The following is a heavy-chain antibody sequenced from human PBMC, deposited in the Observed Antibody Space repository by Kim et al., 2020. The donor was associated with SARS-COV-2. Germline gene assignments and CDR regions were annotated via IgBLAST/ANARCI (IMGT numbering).Heavy chain of an antibody. D-gene: IGHD6-19*01. V-gene: IGHV4-61*02. Sequence: SETLSLTCTVSGGSISSGSYYWSWIRQPAGKGLEWIGRIYTSGSTNYNPSLKSRVTISVDTSKNQFSLKLSSVTAADTAVYYCAREPLYSSGHQGGMDVWGQGTTVTVSS. J-gene: IGHJ6*02. CDR3: AREPLYSSGHQGGMDV. CDR2: IYTSGST. CDR1: GGSISSGSYY.